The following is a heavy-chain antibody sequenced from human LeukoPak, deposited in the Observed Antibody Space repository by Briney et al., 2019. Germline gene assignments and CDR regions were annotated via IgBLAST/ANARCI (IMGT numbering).Heavy chain of an antibody. Sequence: GGSLRLSCAASGFTFSDYYMSWIRQAPGKGLEWVSYISSGSSYTNYADSVKGRFTISRDNAKNSLYLQMNSLRAEDTAVYYCAREGGYNTFDYGMDVWGQGTTVTVSS. CDR3: AREGGYNTFDYGMDV. CDR1: GFTFSDYY. D-gene: IGHD5-24*01. CDR2: ISSGSSYT. J-gene: IGHJ6*02. V-gene: IGHV3-11*05.